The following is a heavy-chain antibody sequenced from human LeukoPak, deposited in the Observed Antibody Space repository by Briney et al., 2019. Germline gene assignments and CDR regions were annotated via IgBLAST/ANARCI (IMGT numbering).Heavy chain of an antibody. CDR1: GFTFSDYS. D-gene: IGHD6-13*01. V-gene: IGHV3-21*01. CDR3: AREYSSSVDY. Sequence: PGGSLRLSCAASGFTFSDYSMNWVRQAPGEGLEWVSSISSSSSTIYYADSVKGRFTISRDNAKNSLYLEMNSLRAEDRAVYYCAREYSSSVDYWGQGTLVTVSS. J-gene: IGHJ4*02. CDR2: ISSSSSTI.